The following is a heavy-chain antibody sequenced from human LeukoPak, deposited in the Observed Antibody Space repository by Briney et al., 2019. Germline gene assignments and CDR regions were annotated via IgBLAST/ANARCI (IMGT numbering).Heavy chain of an antibody. CDR1: GFTFSGYG. V-gene: IGHV3-30*18. J-gene: IGHJ6*02. D-gene: IGHD3-3*01. Sequence: GRSLRLSCAASGFTFSGYGMHWVRQAPGKGLEWVAVISYDGSNKYYADSVKGRFTISRDNSKNTLYLQMNSLRAEDTAVYYCAKDRNYDFWSGYYYYGMDVWGQGTTVTVSS. CDR3: AKDRNYDFWSGYYYYGMDV. CDR2: ISYDGSNK.